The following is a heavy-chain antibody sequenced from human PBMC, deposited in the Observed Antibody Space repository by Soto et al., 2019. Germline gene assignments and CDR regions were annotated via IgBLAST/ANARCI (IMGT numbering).Heavy chain of an antibody. CDR1: GFTFSSYS. D-gene: IGHD6-13*01. CDR2: ISSSSSYI. J-gene: IGHJ4*02. CDR3: ARDSAARIAAAGNSDY. V-gene: IGHV3-21*01. Sequence: GGSLRLSCAASGFTFSSYSMNWVRQAPGKGLEWVSSISSSSSYIYYADSVKGRFTISRDNAKNSLYLQMNSLRAEDTAVYYCARDSAARIAAAGNSDYWGQGTLVTVSS.